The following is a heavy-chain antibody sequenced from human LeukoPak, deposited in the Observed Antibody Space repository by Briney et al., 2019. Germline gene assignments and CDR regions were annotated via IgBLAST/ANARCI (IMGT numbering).Heavy chain of an antibody. CDR1: GGSISGHY. Sequence: NPSETLSLTCTVSGGSISGHYWSWIRQPPGKGLEWIGHIYYTGVINYDPSLKSRVTMLVDTSKNQFSLKVTSVTAADTAVYYCARLTRLAPVGTTYYYSLDVWGQGSTVTVSS. J-gene: IGHJ6*02. D-gene: IGHD2-2*01. CDR2: IYYTGVI. CDR3: ARLTRLAPVGTTYYYSLDV. V-gene: IGHV4-59*08.